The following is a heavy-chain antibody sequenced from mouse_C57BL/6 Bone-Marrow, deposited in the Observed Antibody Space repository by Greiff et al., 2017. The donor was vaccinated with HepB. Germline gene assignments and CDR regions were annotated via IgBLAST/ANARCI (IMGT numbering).Heavy chain of an antibody. CDR2: IHPNSGST. CDR1: GYTFTSYW. CDR3: ARSTIPSYWYFDV. V-gene: IGHV1-64*01. Sequence: VQLQQPGAELVKPGASVKLSCKASGYTFTSYWMQWVKQRPGQGLEWIGMIHPNSGSTNYNEKFKSKATLTVDKSSSTAYMQLSSLTSEDSAVYYCARSTIPSYWYFDVWGTGTTVTVSS. J-gene: IGHJ1*03. D-gene: IGHD2-1*01.